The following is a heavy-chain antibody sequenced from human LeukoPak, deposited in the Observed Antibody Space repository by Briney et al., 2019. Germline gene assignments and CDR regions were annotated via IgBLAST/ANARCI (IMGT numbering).Heavy chain of an antibody. Sequence: SETLSLTCTVSGGSISSYYWSWIRQPPGKGLEWIGYIYYSGSTNYNPSLKSRISISVDTSKNQFSLKLSSVTAADTAVYYCARLRSGYMDVWGKGTTVTISS. J-gene: IGHJ6*03. CDR2: IYYSGST. D-gene: IGHD2-15*01. CDR3: ARLRSGYMDV. V-gene: IGHV4-59*01. CDR1: GGSISSYY.